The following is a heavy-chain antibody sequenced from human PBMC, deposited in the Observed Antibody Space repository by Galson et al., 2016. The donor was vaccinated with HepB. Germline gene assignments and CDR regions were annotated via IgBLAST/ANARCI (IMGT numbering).Heavy chain of an antibody. D-gene: IGHD3-22*01. CDR3: ARLDWNYYDLGRPFDY. Sequence: RLSXAASXXXFSSYSXNWVRXAPGKGLEXXXYITSSSSAKYYADSVKGRFTISRDNAKNSMYLQMNSLRDEDTALYFCARLDWNYYDLGRPFDYWGRGXLVTXSS. CDR1: XXXFSSYS. CDR2: ITSSSSAK. J-gene: IGHJ4*02. V-gene: IGHV3-48*02.